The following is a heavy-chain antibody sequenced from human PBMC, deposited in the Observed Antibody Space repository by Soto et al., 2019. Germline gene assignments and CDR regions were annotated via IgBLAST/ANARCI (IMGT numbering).Heavy chain of an antibody. J-gene: IGHJ4*02. V-gene: IGHV3-30-3*01. CDR3: LAGPGFDY. CDR2: ISYDGSNK. Sequence: GGSLRLSCAASGFTFSSYAMHWVRQAPGKGLEWVAVISYDGSNKYYADSVKGRFTISRDNSKNTLYLQMNSLRAEDTAVYYCLAGPGFDYWGQGTLVTVSS. CDR1: GFTFSSYA.